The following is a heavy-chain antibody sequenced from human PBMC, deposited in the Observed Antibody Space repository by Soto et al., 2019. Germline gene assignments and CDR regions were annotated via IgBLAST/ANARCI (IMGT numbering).Heavy chain of an antibody. V-gene: IGHV4-39*01. Sequence: PSETLSLTCTVSGGSITSSSSYWGWIRQPPGKGLEWIGVINHSGSTYHNLSLKGRVTMSVDASRNQFSLKLTSMTAADTAVYYCARLGGYVSVGYYYLWDSWGQGTLVTV. CDR2: INHSGST. CDR3: ARLGGYVSVGYYYLWDS. J-gene: IGHJ4*02. D-gene: IGHD3-22*01. CDR1: GGSITSSSSY.